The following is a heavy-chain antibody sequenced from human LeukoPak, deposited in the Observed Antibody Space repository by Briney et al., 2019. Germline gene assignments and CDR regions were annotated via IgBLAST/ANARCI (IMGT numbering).Heavy chain of an antibody. Sequence: SETLSLTCTVSGGSISNYYWNWIRQAPGKGLEWIGYIYYTGSTNKNPSLKSRVTMSVDTSKNQFSLNLKSVTPEDTAVYYCARGVDIVATIEYWGQGTLVTVSS. J-gene: IGHJ4*02. CDR3: ARGVDIVATIEY. D-gene: IGHD5-12*01. CDR1: GGSISNYY. CDR2: IYYTGST. V-gene: IGHV4-59*01.